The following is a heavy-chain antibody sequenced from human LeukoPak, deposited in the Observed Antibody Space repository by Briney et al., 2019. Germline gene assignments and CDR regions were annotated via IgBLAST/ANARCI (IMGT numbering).Heavy chain of an antibody. J-gene: IGHJ4*02. D-gene: IGHD6-19*01. CDR2: IKQDGSEK. CDR3: ARPPSSSGWYQ. CDR1: GFTFSSYW. V-gene: IGHV3-7*01. Sequence: GGSLRLSCAASGFTFSSYWMSWVRQAPGRGREWVANIKQDGSEKYYVDSVKGRFTISRDNAKNSLYLQMNSLRAEDTAVYYCARPPSSSGWYQWGQGTLVTVSS.